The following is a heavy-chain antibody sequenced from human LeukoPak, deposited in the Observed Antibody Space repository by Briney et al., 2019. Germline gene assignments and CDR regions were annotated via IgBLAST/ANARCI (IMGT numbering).Heavy chain of an antibody. D-gene: IGHD2-2*02. V-gene: IGHV1-18*01. CDR1: GYTFNTYG. J-gene: IGHJ4*02. Sequence: ASVKVSFKASGYTFNTYGITWVRQAPGQGLEWMGWISGYNGNTNYAQKFQGRVTVTTDTSTNTAYMEVRSLRSDDTAVYYCARDRDYTGVYWGQGTLITVSS. CDR2: ISGYNGNT. CDR3: ARDRDYTGVY.